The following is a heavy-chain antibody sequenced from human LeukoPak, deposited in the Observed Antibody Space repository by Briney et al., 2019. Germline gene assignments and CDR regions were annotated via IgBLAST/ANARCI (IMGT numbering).Heavy chain of an antibody. CDR3: ARRLNWFDP. Sequence: SETLSLTCTASGGSISSNSFHWGWIRQPPGKGLEWIGSIDYSGSTYYNPSLKSRVTISVDTSKNQFSLKLQSVTAADTAVYYCARRLNWFDPWGQGTLVTVSS. D-gene: IGHD3-16*01. CDR1: GGSISSNSFH. CDR2: IDYSGST. J-gene: IGHJ5*02. V-gene: IGHV4-39*01.